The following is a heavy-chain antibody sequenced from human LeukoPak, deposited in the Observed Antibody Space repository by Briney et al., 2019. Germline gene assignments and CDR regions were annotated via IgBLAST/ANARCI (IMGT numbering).Heavy chain of an antibody. Sequence: SETLSLTCTISGGSISSYYWSWIRQPPGKGLEWIGEINHSGSTNYNPSLKSRVTISVDTSKNQFSLKLSSVTAADTAVYYCARVSRRGTNYYDSSGTAFDIWGQGTMVTVSS. CDR3: ARVSRRGTNYYDSSGTAFDI. V-gene: IGHV4-34*01. J-gene: IGHJ3*02. D-gene: IGHD3-22*01. CDR1: GGSISSYY. CDR2: INHSGST.